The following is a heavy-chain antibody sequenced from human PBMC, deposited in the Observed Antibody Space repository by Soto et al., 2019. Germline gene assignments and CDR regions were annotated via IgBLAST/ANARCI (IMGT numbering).Heavy chain of an antibody. V-gene: IGHV4-28*01. CDR3: ARKYRGRTSFGEFYYYYMDV. D-gene: IGHD3-10*01. Sequence: WRGWIRQPPGKGLEWIGYIYYSGSTYYNPSLKSRVTMSVDTSKNQFSLKLSSVTAVDTAVYYCARKYRGRTSFGEFYYYYMDVWGKGTTVTVSS. CDR1: W. CDR2: IYYSGST. J-gene: IGHJ6*03.